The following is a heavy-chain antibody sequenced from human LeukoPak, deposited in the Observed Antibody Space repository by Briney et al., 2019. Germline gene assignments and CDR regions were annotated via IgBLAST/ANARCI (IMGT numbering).Heavy chain of an antibody. CDR2: ISWNSGSI. J-gene: IGHJ4*02. D-gene: IGHD6-19*01. CDR1: GLTFDDYA. CDR3: AKGRGSSGWFDY. V-gene: IGHV3-9*01. Sequence: PGRSLRLSCAASGLTFDDYAMHWVRQAPGKGLEWVSGISWNSGSIGYADSVKGRFTISRDNAKKSLYLQMSSLRAEDTALYYCAKGRGSSGWFDYWGQGTLVTVSS.